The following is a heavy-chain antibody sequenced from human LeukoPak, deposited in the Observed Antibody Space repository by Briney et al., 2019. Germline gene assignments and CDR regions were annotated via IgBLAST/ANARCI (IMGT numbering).Heavy chain of an antibody. CDR2: LDSGGSTT. V-gene: IGHV3-74*01. CDR3: ARDQAGSFDI. D-gene: IGHD3-10*01. J-gene: IGHJ3*02. Sequence: PGGSLRLSCAASGFAFSSHWMHWVRQAPGKGLVWVSRLDSGGSTTSYADSVKGRFTISRDNAKNTLYLQMNSLRAEDTALYYCARDQAGSFDIWGQGTMVTVSS. CDR1: GFAFSSHW.